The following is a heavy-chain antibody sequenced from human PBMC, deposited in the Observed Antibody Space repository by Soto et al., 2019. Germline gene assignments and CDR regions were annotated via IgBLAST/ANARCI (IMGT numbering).Heavy chain of an antibody. D-gene: IGHD2-8*01. CDR1: RGSVSSGGYS. CDR2: ISPSGSP. V-gene: IGHV4-30-2*01. J-gene: IGHJ5*02. Sequence: QVQLQESGSRLVRPSQTLSLTCSVSRGSVSSGGYSWSWIRQAPGKGLEWIGFISPSGSPAYNPSLKSRVSISVDTSNNQISLELSSVTAVDTAVYYCTRGVLAWGPGTLVTVSS. CDR3: TRGVLA.